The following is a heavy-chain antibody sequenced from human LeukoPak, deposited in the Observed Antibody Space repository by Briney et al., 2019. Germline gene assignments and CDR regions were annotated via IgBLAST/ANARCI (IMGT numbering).Heavy chain of an antibody. V-gene: IGHV3-48*04. CDR2: LSGDSDTI. J-gene: IGHJ6*02. Sequence: QAGGSLRLSCAGSGFTFSDYALYWVRQAPGKGLEWVSYLSGDSDTIDYADAVRGRFTISRDNAKDSVYLQMNSLRAEDTALYYCARGGAHGMDVWGQGTTVTVS. D-gene: IGHD1-26*01. CDR1: GFTFSDYA. CDR3: ARGGAHGMDV.